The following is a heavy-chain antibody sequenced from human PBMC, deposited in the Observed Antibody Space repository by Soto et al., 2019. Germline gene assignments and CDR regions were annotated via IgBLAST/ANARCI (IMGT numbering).Heavy chain of an antibody. D-gene: IGHD1-26*01. CDR3: AKAVVGAGAFDI. V-gene: IGHV3-30*18. CDR1: GFTFSSYG. J-gene: IGHJ3*02. Sequence: QVQLVESGGGVGQHGRSLRLSCAASGFTFSSYGMHWVRQAPGKGLEWVAVISYDGSNKYYADSVKGRFTISRDNSKNTLYLQMNSLRAEDTAVYYCAKAVVGAGAFDIWGQGTMVTVSS. CDR2: ISYDGSNK.